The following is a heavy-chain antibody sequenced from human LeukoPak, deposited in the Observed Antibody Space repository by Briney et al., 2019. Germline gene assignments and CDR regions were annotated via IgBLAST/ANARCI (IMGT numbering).Heavy chain of an antibody. CDR2: INHSGST. CDR3: ARGPDSGSYFAWFDP. Sequence: KPSETLSLTCAVYGGSFSGYYWSWIRQPPGKGLEWIGEINHSGSTHYNPSLKGRATIAVDTSKNQIFLKLNSVTAADTAVYYCARGPDSGSYFAWFDPWGQGTLVTVSS. D-gene: IGHD3-10*01. CDR1: GGSFSGYY. V-gene: IGHV4-34*01. J-gene: IGHJ5*02.